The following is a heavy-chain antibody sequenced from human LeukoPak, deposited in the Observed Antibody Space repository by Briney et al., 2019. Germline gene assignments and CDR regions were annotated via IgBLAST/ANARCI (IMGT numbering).Heavy chain of an antibody. V-gene: IGHV4-34*01. D-gene: IGHD3-16*01. Sequence: SETLSLTCAVYGGSFSGYYWSWIRQPPGKGLEWIGEINHSGSTNYNPSLKSRVTISVDTSKNQFSLKLSSVTAADTAVYYCARKGPLGEVWVFDYGARGPLATFPS. CDR3: ARKGPLGEVWVFDY. CDR2: INHSGST. CDR1: GGSFSGYY. J-gene: IGHJ4*02.